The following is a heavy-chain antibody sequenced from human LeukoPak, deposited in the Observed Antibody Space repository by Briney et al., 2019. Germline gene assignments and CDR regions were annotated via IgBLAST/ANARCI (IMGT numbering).Heavy chain of an antibody. CDR3: ARGDGRGSYKDYYFDY. V-gene: IGHV3-21*01. D-gene: IGHD1-26*01. Sequence: GGSLRLSCAASGFTFSTYTLNWVRQAPGKGLEWVSSISSSGSYIYYADSVKGRFTISRDNAKNSLYLQMNSLRAEDTAVYYCARGDGRGSYKDYYFDYWGQGTLVTVSS. CDR2: ISSSGSYI. J-gene: IGHJ4*02. CDR1: GFTFSTYT.